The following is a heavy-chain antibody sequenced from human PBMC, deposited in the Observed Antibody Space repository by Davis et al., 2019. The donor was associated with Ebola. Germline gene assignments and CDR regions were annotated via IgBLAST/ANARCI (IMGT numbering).Heavy chain of an antibody. CDR1: GFTFTDYY. CDR3: ARDDKVMHFDF. CDR2: ISLNSGDT. J-gene: IGHJ4*02. Sequence: ASVKVSCKASGFTFTDYYMHWVRQAPGQGPEWMGWISLNSGDTQYSQKLQGRVTMTRDTSINTAHMELSGLRSDDTDVYYCARDDKVMHFDFWGQGTLVTVSS. D-gene: IGHD3-16*01. V-gene: IGHV1-2*02.